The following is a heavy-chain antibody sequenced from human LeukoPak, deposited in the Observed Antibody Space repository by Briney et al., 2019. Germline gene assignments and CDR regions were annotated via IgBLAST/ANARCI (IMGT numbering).Heavy chain of an antibody. J-gene: IGHJ5*02. CDR2: IYYSGST. CDR1: GGSISSGGYS. Sequence: PSETLSLTCAVSGGSISSGGYSWSWIRQPPGKGLEWIGYIYYSGSTYYNPSLKSRVTISVDTSKNQFSLKLSSVTAADTAVYYCARGHLDILTGYYGYNWFDPWGQGTLVTVSS. V-gene: IGHV4-30-4*07. D-gene: IGHD3-9*01. CDR3: ARGHLDILTGYYGYNWFDP.